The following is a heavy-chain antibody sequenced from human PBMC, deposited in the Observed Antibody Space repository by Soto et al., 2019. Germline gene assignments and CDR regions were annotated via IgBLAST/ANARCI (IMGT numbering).Heavy chain of an antibody. D-gene: IGHD1-26*01. CDR1: GDSISSSRYY. J-gene: IGHJ6*02. CDR2: IYYRGST. V-gene: IGHV4-39*07. CDR3: AREGVRWADSRMDV. Sequence: SETLSLTCTVSGDSISSSRYYWGWVRQPPGKGLEWIGSIYYRGSTYYSPSLKSRVTISVDTSKNQFSLKLSSVTAADTAVYYCAREGVRWADSRMDVWGQGTKVTVSS.